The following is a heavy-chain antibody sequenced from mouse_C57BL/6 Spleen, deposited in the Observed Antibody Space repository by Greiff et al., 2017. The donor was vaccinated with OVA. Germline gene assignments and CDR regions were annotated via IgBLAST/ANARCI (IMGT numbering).Heavy chain of an antibody. D-gene: IGHD1-1*01. CDR3: AREGSGSLGARAMEY. V-gene: IGHV5-15*01. J-gene: IGHJ4*01. CDR1: GFTFSDYG. CDR2: ISPLAYSI. Sequence: VQLLEPGGGLVQPGASLKLSCEASGFTFSDYGMAWVRQAPRKGPEWVAFISPLAYSIYYADTVTGRFTMSRENAKNTLYLEMSSLRSEDTAMYYCAREGSGSLGARAMEYWGQGTSVTVSS.